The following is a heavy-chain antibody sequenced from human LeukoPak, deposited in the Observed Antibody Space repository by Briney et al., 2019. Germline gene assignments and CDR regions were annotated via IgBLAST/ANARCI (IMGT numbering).Heavy chain of an antibody. V-gene: IGHV3-30*18. CDR1: GFTFSSYG. D-gene: IGHD2-2*03. Sequence: PGGSLRLSCAASGFTFSSYGMHWVRQAPGKGLEWVAVISYDGSNKYYADSVKGRFAISRDNSKNTLYLQMNSLRAEDTAVYYCAKDGYCSSTRCLDYWGQGTLVTVSS. CDR2: ISYDGSNK. J-gene: IGHJ4*02. CDR3: AKDGYCSSTRCLDY.